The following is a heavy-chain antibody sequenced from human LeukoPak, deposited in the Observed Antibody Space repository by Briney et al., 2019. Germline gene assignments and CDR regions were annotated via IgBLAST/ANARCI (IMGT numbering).Heavy chain of an antibody. CDR2: IRAYNGDT. CDR1: GYNFTTSG. Sequence: GASVKVSCKGFGYNFTTSGINWVRQAPGEGLEWMGWIRAYNGDTNYAQKLQGRVTMTTDTSTSTAYMELRSLRSDDTAVYYCAAGDKYGSSWTLSYWGQGTLVTVSS. V-gene: IGHV1-18*01. CDR3: AAGDKYGSSWTLSY. D-gene: IGHD6-13*01. J-gene: IGHJ4*02.